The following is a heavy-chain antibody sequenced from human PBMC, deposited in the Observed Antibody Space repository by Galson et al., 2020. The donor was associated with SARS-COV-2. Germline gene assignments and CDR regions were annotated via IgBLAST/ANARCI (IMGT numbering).Heavy chain of an antibody. D-gene: IGHD6-13*01. CDR1: GGSFSGYY. V-gene: IGHV4-34*01. CDR3: ARGRYSSSWYGIKSGFDP. CDR2: INHSGST. J-gene: IGHJ5*02. Sequence: SQASETLSLTCAVYGGSFSGYYWSWIRQPPGKGLEWIGEINHSGSTNYNPSLKSRVTISVDTSKNQFSLKLSSVTAADTDVYYCARGRYSSSWYGIKSGFDPWGQGTLVTVSS.